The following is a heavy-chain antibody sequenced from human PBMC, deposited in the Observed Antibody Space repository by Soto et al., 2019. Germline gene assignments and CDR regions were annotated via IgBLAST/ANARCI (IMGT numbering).Heavy chain of an antibody. Sequence: EVQLVESGGGLVQPGGSLRLSCAASGFTFSSYAMHWVRQAPGKGLVYVSAISSNGGSTYYANSVKGRFTISRDNSKNTLYLQMGSLRAEDMAVYYCARDGLRQYAFDIWGQGTMVTVSS. CDR3: ARDGLRQYAFDI. CDR1: GFTFSSYA. D-gene: IGHD4-17*01. CDR2: ISSNGGST. V-gene: IGHV3-64*01. J-gene: IGHJ3*02.